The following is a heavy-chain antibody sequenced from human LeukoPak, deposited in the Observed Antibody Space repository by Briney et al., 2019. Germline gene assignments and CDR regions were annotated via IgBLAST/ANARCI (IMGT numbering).Heavy chain of an antibody. Sequence: PSETLSLTCVVSGGSISSGNWWSWVRQSPEKGLEWIGEIYRDGNTNYNPSLKSRATISVDTSNNQFSLKLSSVTAADTAVYYCARRNYYGSGSYLWGQGTLVTVSS. CDR1: GGSISSGNW. V-gene: IGHV4-4*02. D-gene: IGHD3-10*01. CDR2: IYRDGNT. CDR3: ARRNYYGSGSYL. J-gene: IGHJ4*02.